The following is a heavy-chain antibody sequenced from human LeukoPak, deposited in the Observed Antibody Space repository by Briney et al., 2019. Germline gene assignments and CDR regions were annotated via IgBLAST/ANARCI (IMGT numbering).Heavy chain of an antibody. Sequence: SVKVSCKTSESSFDNFACGWVRQAPGQGLGFMGRVIPILNRSNYAQKFKDRVTITADKSTATAYMELSSLRSDDTAVYYCAREWDFSSGNFYVPYFDSWGQGTLVTVSS. J-gene: IGHJ4*02. V-gene: IGHV1-69*04. CDR2: VIPILNRS. CDR1: ESSFDNFA. CDR3: AREWDFSSGNFYVPYFDS. D-gene: IGHD3-10*01.